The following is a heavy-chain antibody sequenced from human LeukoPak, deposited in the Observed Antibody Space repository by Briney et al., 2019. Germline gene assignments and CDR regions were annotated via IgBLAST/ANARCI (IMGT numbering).Heavy chain of an antibody. D-gene: IGHD2-15*01. Sequence: PGGSLRLSCAASGFTFSSYAMHWVRQAPGKGLEWVAVISYDGSNKYYADSVKGRFTISRDNSKNTLYLQMNSLRDDDTAVYYCARGLRGWNLLPHYWGQGTLVTVSS. J-gene: IGHJ4*02. V-gene: IGHV3-30-3*01. CDR1: GFTFSSYA. CDR2: ISYDGSNK. CDR3: ARGLRGWNLLPHY.